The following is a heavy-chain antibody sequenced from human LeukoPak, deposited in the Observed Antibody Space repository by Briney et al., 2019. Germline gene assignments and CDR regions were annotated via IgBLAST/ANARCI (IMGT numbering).Heavy chain of an antibody. D-gene: IGHD2-2*01. J-gene: IGHJ4*02. CDR3: TVVPAATPLDY. CDR1: GFTFSSYA. V-gene: IGHV3-30-3*01. Sequence: PGGSLRLSCAASGFTFSSYAMHWVRQAPGKGLEWVAVISYDGSNKYYADSVKGRFTISRDNSKNTLYLQMNSLRAEDTAVYYCTVVPAATPLDYWGQGTLVTVSS. CDR2: ISYDGSNK.